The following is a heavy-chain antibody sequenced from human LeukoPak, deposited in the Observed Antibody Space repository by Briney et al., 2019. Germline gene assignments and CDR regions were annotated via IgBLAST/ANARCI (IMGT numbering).Heavy chain of an antibody. V-gene: IGHV1-18*01. J-gene: IGHJ4*02. D-gene: IGHD2-2*01. Sequence: ASVKVSCKASGYTFTSYGISWVRQAPGQGLEWMGWISAYNGNTNYAHKLQGRVTMTTDTSTSTAYMELRSLRSDDTAVYYCARLDCSSTSCYFRFSFDYWGQGTLVTVSS. CDR3: ARLDCSSTSCYFRFSFDY. CDR1: GYTFTSYG. CDR2: ISAYNGNT.